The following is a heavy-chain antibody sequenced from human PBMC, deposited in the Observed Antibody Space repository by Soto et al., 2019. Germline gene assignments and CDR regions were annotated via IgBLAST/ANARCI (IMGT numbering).Heavy chain of an antibody. CDR2: IYYSGST. Sequence: SETLSLTCTVSGGSISSYYWSWIRQPPGKGLEWIGYIYYSGSTNYNPSLKSRVTISVDTSKNQFSLKLSSVTAADTAVHYCAREAGAALGSWFDPWGQGTLVTVSS. D-gene: IGHD6-19*01. J-gene: IGHJ5*02. CDR1: GGSISSYY. V-gene: IGHV4-59*01. CDR3: AREAGAALGSWFDP.